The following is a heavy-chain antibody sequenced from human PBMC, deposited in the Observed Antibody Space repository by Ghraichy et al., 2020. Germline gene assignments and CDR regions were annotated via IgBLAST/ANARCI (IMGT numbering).Heavy chain of an antibody. V-gene: IGHV3-23*01. J-gene: IGHJ6*02. CDR2: LSGSGATT. CDR1: GFTFSNYA. Sequence: GGSLRLSCAASGFTFSNYAMSWVRQAPGKGLEWVSALSGSGATTYYADSVKGRFTISRDNSKNTLSLQMNSLRAEDTAVYYCAKAVDCSSVACYGSYYSIMDVWGQGTTVTVSS. CDR3: AKAVDCSSVACYGSYYSIMDV. D-gene: IGHD2-2*01.